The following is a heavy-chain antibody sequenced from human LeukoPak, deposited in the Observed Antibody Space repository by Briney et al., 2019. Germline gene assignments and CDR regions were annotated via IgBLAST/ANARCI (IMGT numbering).Heavy chain of an antibody. Sequence: SETLSLTCGVSGYPINNAYYWVWIRQPPGKGLEWIGSLYHPDSTYYNPSLKSRVTMSVDTFRNQFSLRLSFVTAADTAVYYCARQYDSYFYYYLDLWGTGTTVTVSS. V-gene: IGHV4-38-2*01. CDR1: GYPINNAYY. D-gene: IGHD2-2*01. CDR3: ARQYDSYFYYYLDL. J-gene: IGHJ6*03. CDR2: LYHPDST.